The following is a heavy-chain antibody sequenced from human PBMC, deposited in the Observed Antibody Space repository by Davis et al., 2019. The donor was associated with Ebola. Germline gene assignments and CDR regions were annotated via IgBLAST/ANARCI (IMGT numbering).Heavy chain of an antibody. CDR2: ITPLFNTR. V-gene: IGHV1-69*13. Sequence: AASVKVSCKTSGGAFNNYPISWVRQAPGQGLEWMGGITPLFNTRNYAHKFQGRLTLSADDSTTTAYMELSNLRSADTGVYYCVRGDSPVATVYEFGHYFDYWGQGTQVTVSS. D-gene: IGHD5-12*01. J-gene: IGHJ4*02. CDR1: GGAFNNYP. CDR3: VRGDSPVATVYEFGHYFDY.